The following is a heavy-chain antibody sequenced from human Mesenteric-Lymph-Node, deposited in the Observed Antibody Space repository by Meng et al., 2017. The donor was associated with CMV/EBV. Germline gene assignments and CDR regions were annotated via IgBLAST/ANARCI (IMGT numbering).Heavy chain of an antibody. V-gene: IGHV3-53*01. CDR1: GFTVSSNY. CDR2: IYSRGTT. CDR3: ARGGWGPYYYYYGMDV. Sequence: GGSLRLSCAASGFTVSSNYMSWVRQAPGKGLEWVSVIYSRGTTYYADSVKGRFTISRDNAKNSLYLQMNSLRAEDTAVYYCARGGWGPYYYYYGMDVWGQGTTVTVSS. J-gene: IGHJ6*02. D-gene: IGHD7-27*01.